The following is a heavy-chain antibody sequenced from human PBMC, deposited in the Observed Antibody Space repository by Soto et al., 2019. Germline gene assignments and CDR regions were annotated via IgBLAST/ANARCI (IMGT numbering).Heavy chain of an antibody. J-gene: IGHJ5*02. Sequence: GGSLRLSCAASGFTFSSYSMNWVRQAPGKGLEWVSYISSSSSTIYYADSVKGRFTISRDNAKNSLYLQMNSLRAEDTAVYYCARDADCSGGSCLNWFDPWGQGTLVTVSS. CDR3: ARDADCSGGSCLNWFDP. CDR2: ISSSSSTI. CDR1: GFTFSSYS. D-gene: IGHD2-15*01. V-gene: IGHV3-48*01.